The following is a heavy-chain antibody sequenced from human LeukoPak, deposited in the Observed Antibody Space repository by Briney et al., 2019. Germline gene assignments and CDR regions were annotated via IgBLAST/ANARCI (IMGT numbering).Heavy chain of an antibody. D-gene: IGHD6-13*01. Sequence: SETLSLTCTVSGDSISSNIYYWGRIRQPPGKGLEWIGIISYSGSTYYNPSLKSRVTISVDTSKNHFSLKLSSVTAADTAVYYCARTTEAHSWRTRYYDYYMDVWGKGTTVTVSS. CDR1: GDSISSNIYY. V-gene: IGHV4-39*01. J-gene: IGHJ6*03. CDR2: ISYSGST. CDR3: ARTTEAHSWRTRYYDYYMDV.